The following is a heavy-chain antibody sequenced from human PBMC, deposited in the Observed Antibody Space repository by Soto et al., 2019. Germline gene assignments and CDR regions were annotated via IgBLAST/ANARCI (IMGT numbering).Heavy chain of an antibody. V-gene: IGHV1-58*01. CDR1: GFTFTSSA. Sequence: ASVKVSCKASGFTFTSSAVQWVRQARGQRLEWIGWIAVGSGNTNYAQKFQERVTITRDTSASTSYMELSSLRSEDTAVYYCARDRGHSYSYGMDVWGQGTTVTVSS. D-gene: IGHD5-18*01. J-gene: IGHJ6*02. CDR3: ARDRGHSYSYGMDV. CDR2: IAVGSGNT.